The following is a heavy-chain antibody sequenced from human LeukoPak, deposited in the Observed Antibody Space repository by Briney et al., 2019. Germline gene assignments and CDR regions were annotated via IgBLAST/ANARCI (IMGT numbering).Heavy chain of an antibody. J-gene: IGHJ6*04. CDR2: IKQDGSEK. V-gene: IGHV3-7*01. CDR3: ARVFDMVVVPAASHGVDV. CDR1: GFTSGSYW. D-gene: IGHD2-2*01. Sequence: GGSLRLSCAASGFTSGSYWMSWVRQAPGKGLEWVANIKQDGSEKYYVDSVKGRFTISRDNAKNSLYLQMNSLRAEDTAVYYCARVFDMVVVPAASHGVDVWGKGTTVTVSS.